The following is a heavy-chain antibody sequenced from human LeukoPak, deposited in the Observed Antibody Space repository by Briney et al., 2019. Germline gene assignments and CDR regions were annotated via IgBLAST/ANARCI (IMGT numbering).Heavy chain of an antibody. CDR1: GYTFTVYY. Sequence: ASVTVSCKASGYTFTVYYMHWVRQAPGQGLEWVGWINLNSGGTNYAQKYQGRVTMTRDTSISKDYLELSRLRSDGSAVYYCAREEGRATIGACYRGPGTLVTVSS. V-gene: IGHV1-2*02. CDR2: INLNSGGT. CDR3: AREEGRATIGACY. D-gene: IGHD5-24*01. J-gene: IGHJ4*02.